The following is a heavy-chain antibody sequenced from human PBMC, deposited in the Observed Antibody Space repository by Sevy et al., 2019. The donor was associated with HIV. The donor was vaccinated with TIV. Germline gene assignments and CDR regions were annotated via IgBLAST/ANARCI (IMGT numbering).Heavy chain of an antibody. CDR1: GFIFSDYY. V-gene: IGHV3-11*01. D-gene: IGHD2-2*03. Sequence: GGSLRLSCSGSGFIFSDYYMSWIRQAPGRGLEWVSYISWSGITYYAESVEGRFTISWDNARNSLYLQMNSLIADDTAVYYCARDPLLGIAREVGRGGYWGQGTLVTVSS. J-gene: IGHJ4*02. CDR3: ARDPLLGIAREVGRGGY. CDR2: ISWSGIT.